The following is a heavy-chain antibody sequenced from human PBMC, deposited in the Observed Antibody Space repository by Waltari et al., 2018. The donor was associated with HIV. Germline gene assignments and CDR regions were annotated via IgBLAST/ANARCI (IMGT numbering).Heavy chain of an antibody. J-gene: IGHJ4*02. D-gene: IGHD1-26*01. CDR3: ARCLSGSYRASFDS. CDR1: DGSISTKSYY. CDR2: THYSGNS. V-gene: IGHV4-39*01. Sequence: QLQLQESGPGLVKPSETLSLTCNVSDGSISTKSYYCAWIRQFPGKRLAWIGSTHYSGNSYYNPSLKRRVTISVDTSKNQFFLKLNSVTAADTSLYYCARCLSGSYRASFDSWGQGTLVTVSS.